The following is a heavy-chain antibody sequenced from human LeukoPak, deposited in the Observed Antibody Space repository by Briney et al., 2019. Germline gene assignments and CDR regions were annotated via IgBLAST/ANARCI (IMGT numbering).Heavy chain of an antibody. V-gene: IGHV3-53*01. D-gene: IGHD3-10*01. Sequence: PGGSLRLSCAASGFTVSSNYMSWVRQAPGKGLEWVSVIYSGGSTYYADSVKGRFTISRDNSKNTLYLQMNSPRAEDTAVYYCARDLSSVFDCWGRGTLVTVSS. CDR1: GFTVSSNY. J-gene: IGHJ4*02. CDR2: IYSGGST. CDR3: ARDLSSVFDC.